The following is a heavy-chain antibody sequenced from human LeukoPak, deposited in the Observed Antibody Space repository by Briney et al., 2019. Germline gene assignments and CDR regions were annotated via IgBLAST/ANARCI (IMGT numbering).Heavy chain of an antibody. D-gene: IGHD6-13*01. Sequence: GGSLRLSCAASGFTFSSYWMHWVRQAPGKGLVWVSRINSDGSSTSYADSVKGRLTISRDNAKNTLYLQMNSLRAEDTAVYYCASEGSSWYYFDYWGQGTLVTDSS. V-gene: IGHV3-74*01. CDR1: GFTFSSYW. CDR2: INSDGSST. CDR3: ASEGSSWYYFDY. J-gene: IGHJ4*02.